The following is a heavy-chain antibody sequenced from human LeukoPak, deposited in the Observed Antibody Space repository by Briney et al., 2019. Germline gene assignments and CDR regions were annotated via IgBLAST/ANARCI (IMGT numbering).Heavy chain of an antibody. CDR2: ISWDGGST. CDR3: AKGYSSRWFGTFDF. J-gene: IGHJ4*02. V-gene: IGHV3-43*01. Sequence: GGSLRLSCAASGFTFDDHTMHWVRQAPGKGLEWVSLISWDGGSTYYADSVKGRFTISRDNSKNSLYLQMNSLRAEDMGLYYCAKGYSSRWFGTFDFWGQGTLVTVSS. CDR1: GFTFDDHT. D-gene: IGHD6-13*01.